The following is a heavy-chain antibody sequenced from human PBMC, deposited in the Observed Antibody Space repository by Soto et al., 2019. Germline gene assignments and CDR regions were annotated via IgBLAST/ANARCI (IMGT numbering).Heavy chain of an antibody. CDR3: ARDRIAAAGYDAFDI. D-gene: IGHD6-13*01. J-gene: IGHJ3*02. Sequence: GSLRLSCAASGFTFSSYSMSWVRQAPGKGLEWVSSISSSSSYIYYADSVKGRFTISRDNAKNSLYLQMNSLRAEDTAVYYCARDRIAAAGYDAFDIWGQGTMVTVS. CDR1: GFTFSSYS. V-gene: IGHV3-21*01. CDR2: ISSSSSYI.